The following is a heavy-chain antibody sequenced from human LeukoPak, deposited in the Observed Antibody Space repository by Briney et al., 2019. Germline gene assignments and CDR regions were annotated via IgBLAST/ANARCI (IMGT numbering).Heavy chain of an antibody. J-gene: IGHJ6*03. CDR2: INHSGST. Sequence: SETLSLTCAVYGGSFSCYYWSWIGQPPGKRLEWIGEINHSGSTNYNPSRKSRVTISVDTSRNQFSLKLSSVTAADTAVYYCARGRYYDSWSGYRPSSYYHYMDVWGKGTTVTVSS. D-gene: IGHD3-3*01. V-gene: IGHV4-34*01. CDR3: ARGRYYDSWSGYRPSSYYHYMDV. CDR1: GGSFSCYY.